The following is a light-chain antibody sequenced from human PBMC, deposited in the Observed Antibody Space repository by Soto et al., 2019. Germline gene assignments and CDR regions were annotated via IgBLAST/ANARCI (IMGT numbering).Light chain of an antibody. CDR1: QSVSSSY. J-gene: IGKJ2*01. CDR3: QQYGSSPPYT. V-gene: IGKV3-20*01. Sequence: EIVLTQSPGTLSLSPRERATLSCRASQSVSSSYLAWYQQKPGQAPSLLIYGASSRATGIPDRFSGSGSGTDFTLTISRLEPEDFAVYYCQQYGSSPPYTLGQGTKLEIK. CDR2: GAS.